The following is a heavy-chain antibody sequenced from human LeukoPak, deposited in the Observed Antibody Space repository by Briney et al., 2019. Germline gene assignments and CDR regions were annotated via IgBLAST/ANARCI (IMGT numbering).Heavy chain of an antibody. J-gene: IGHJ1*01. CDR1: GFSFSSYA. V-gene: IGHV3-30*04. CDR3: ARAAEASCSGTSCYRYFHH. D-gene: IGHD2-2*01. Sequence: GGSLRLSCAASGFSFSSYAMHWVRQAPGLGLEWVAVIASDGRTTYYADSVSGRFTISRDNSNNALSLQMNSLSADDTAVYYCARAAEASCSGTSCYRYFHHWGQGTLVIVSS. CDR2: IASDGRTT.